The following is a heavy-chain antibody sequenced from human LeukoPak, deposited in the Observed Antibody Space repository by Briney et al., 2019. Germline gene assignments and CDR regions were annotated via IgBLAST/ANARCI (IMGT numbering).Heavy chain of an antibody. J-gene: IGHJ6*03. V-gene: IGHV6-1*01. CDR1: GDSVSSNSAA. Sequence: SQTLSLTCAISGDSVSSNSAAWNWIRQSPSRGLEWLGRTYYRSKWYNDYAVSVKSRITINPDTSKNRFSLQLNSVTPEDTAVYYCARETKQLVPLYYYYMDVWGKGTTVTVSS. CDR3: ARETKQLVPLYYYYMDV. CDR2: TYYRSKWYN. D-gene: IGHD6-6*01.